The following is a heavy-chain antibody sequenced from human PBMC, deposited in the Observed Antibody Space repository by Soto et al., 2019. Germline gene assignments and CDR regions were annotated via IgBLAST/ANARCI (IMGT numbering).Heavy chain of an antibody. CDR1: GGTFSSYA. D-gene: IGHD6-6*01. CDR2: IIPIFGTA. Sequence: ASVKVSCKASGGTFSSYAISCVRQAPGQGLEWMGGIIPIFGTANYAQKFQGRVTITADESTSTAYMELSSLRSEDTAVYYCARGEQLVAYYYYYGMDVWGQGTTVTVSS. V-gene: IGHV1-69*13. J-gene: IGHJ6*02. CDR3: ARGEQLVAYYYYYGMDV.